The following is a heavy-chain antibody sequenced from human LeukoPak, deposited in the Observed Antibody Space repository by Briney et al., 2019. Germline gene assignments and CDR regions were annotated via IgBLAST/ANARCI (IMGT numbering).Heavy chain of an antibody. CDR2: MNPNSGNT. CDR3: PGFRRYYGYCAFVY. CDR1: GYTFTSYD. D-gene: IGHD4-17*01. J-gene: IGHJ4*02. V-gene: IGHV1-8*03. Sequence: ASVKVSCKASGYTFTSYDIIWVRRATGQGLEWMGWMNPNSGNTGYAQKFQGRVTITRNTSISTAYMELSSLRSEDTAVYYCPGFRRYYGYCAFVYRGQGALVTVSS.